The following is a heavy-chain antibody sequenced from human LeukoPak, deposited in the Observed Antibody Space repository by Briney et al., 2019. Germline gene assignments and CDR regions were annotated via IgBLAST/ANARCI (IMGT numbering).Heavy chain of an antibody. Sequence: PSVNLSCTVSGHTLPEVSIHCVRRAPGKGLVWMGGFDPQEGERIFTQKLQGRVTTTEDTSTHTAYMELSSVRSQDTAVYYCATPYLIAAPGRGGPLGLFDAFDIWGQGTMVTVSS. CDR2: FDPQEGER. CDR1: GHTLPEVS. J-gene: IGHJ3*02. CDR3: ATPYLIAAPGRGGPLGLFDAFDI. V-gene: IGHV1-24*01. D-gene: IGHD6-6*01.